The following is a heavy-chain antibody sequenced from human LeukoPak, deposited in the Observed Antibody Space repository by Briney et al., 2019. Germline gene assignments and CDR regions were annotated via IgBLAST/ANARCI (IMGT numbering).Heavy chain of an antibody. CDR1: GFTFSSYW. CDR3: ARDDCSSISCYHNWFDP. D-gene: IGHD2-2*01. CDR2: IKQDGSEK. Sequence: GGSLRLSCAVSGFTFSSYWMSWVRRAPGKGLEWVANIKQDGSEKYYVDSVKGRFTISRDNAKNSLYLQMNSLRAEDTAVYYCARDDCSSISCYHNWFDPWGQGTLVTVSS. J-gene: IGHJ5*02. V-gene: IGHV3-7*01.